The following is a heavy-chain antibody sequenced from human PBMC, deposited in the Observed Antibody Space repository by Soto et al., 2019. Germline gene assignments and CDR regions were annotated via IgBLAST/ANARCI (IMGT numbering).Heavy chain of an antibody. CDR1: GGSFSGYY. J-gene: IGHJ5*02. V-gene: IGHV4-34*01. CDR2: ISHSGST. Sequence: SETLSLTCAVYGGSFSGYYWSWVRQPPGKGLEWIGEISHSGSTNYNPSLKSRVTISVDTSKNQFSLKLSSVTAADTAVYYCARAPPSLVIVLMAKGGCFDPWGQGTLVTVSS. CDR3: ARAPPSLVIVLMAKGGCFDP. D-gene: IGHD2-8*01.